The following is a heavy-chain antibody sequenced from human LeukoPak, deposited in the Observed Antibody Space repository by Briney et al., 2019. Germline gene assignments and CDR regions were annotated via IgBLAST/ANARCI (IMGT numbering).Heavy chain of an antibody. Sequence: PSETLSLTCTVSGGSISSGDYYWSWIRQPPGKGLEWIGYIYYSGSTYYNPSLKSRVTISVDTSKNQFSLKLSSVTAADTAVYYSARCTGYYYYGMDVWGQGTTVTVSS. CDR3: ARCTGYYYYGMDV. CDR2: IYYSGST. D-gene: IGHD2-8*01. J-gene: IGHJ6*02. V-gene: IGHV4-30-4*01. CDR1: GGSISSGDYY.